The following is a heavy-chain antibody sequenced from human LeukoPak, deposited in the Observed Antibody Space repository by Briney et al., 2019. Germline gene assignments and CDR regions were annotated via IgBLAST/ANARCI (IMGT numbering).Heavy chain of an antibody. Sequence: GGSPRLSCTTSGFTFNVYAMSWVRQAPGKGLEWVGFVRGQAHGGTTDYAASVKGRFTISRDDSRSIVYLQMNSLKTEDTAMYYCTRDGGDSGYWGQGTLVTVSS. CDR2: VRGQAHGGTT. CDR1: GFTFNVYA. V-gene: IGHV3-49*04. J-gene: IGHJ4*02. D-gene: IGHD4-17*01. CDR3: TRDGGDSGY.